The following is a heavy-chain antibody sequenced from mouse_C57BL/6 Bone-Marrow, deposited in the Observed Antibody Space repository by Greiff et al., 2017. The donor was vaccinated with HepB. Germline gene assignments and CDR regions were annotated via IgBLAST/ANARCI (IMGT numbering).Heavy chain of an antibody. Sequence: QVHVKQSGAELARPGASVKLSCKASGYTFTSYGISWVKQRTGQGLEWIGEIYPRSGNTYYNEKFKGKATLTADKSSSTAYMELRSLTSEDSAVYFCAREGSTMITTAYYYAMDYWGQGTSVTVSS. CDR2: IYPRSGNT. CDR3: AREGSTMITTAYYYAMDY. CDR1: GYTFTSYG. D-gene: IGHD2-4*01. J-gene: IGHJ4*01. V-gene: IGHV1-81*01.